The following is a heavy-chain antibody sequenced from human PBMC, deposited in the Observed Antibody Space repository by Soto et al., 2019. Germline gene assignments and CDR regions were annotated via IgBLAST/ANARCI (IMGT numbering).Heavy chain of an antibody. V-gene: IGHV1-18*01. CDR2: ISPYNGDT. CDR3: VRDASSGYRGWWDP. J-gene: IGHJ5*02. D-gene: IGHD5-18*01. Sequence: QVQLVQSGAEVKKPGASVKVSCKASGYTFTSYGISWVRQAPGQGLEWMGLISPYNGDTIYAQKFQGRVIVTTDTATSTAYMELRSLRSDATAVYYCVRDASSGYRGWWDPWGQGTLVTVSS. CDR1: GYTFTSYG.